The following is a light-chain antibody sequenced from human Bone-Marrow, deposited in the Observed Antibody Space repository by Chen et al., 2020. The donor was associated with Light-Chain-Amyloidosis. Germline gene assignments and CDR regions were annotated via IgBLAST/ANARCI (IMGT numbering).Light chain of an antibody. CDR1: QTVNSNY. CDR2: GAS. Sequence: EIVLTQSPGTLSLSPGERATLSCRASQTVNSNYLAWFQQKAGQAPRLLINGASSRATDIPDRFSGSGSGTDFTLTINSLEPEDFAVYDCQQYGSSPWTFGQGTKVEIK. CDR3: QQYGSSPWT. V-gene: IGKV3-20*01. J-gene: IGKJ1*01.